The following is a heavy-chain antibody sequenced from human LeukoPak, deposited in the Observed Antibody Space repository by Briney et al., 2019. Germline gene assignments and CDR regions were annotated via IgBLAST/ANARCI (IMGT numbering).Heavy chain of an antibody. V-gene: IGHV3-74*01. CDR3: ARAPLYSYGVDY. Sequence: PGGSLRLSCAASGFTFSSYWMHWVRQAPGKGLVWVSRINTDGSSTSYADSVKGRFTISGDNAKNTLYLQMNSLRAEDTAVYYCARAPLYSYGVDYWGQGILVTVSS. D-gene: IGHD5-18*01. CDR1: GFTFSSYW. J-gene: IGHJ4*02. CDR2: INTDGSST.